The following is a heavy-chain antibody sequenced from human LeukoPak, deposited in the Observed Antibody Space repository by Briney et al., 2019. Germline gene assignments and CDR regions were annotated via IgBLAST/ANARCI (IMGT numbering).Heavy chain of an antibody. D-gene: IGHD3-22*01. Sequence: SETLSLTCTVSGGFISSYYWSWIRQPAGKGLEWIGRIYTSGSTNYNPSLKSRVTMSVDTSKNQFSLKLSSVTAADTAVYYCARDELRHYYDSSGYYSFNWFDPWGQGTLVTVSS. CDR1: GGFISSYY. CDR3: ARDELRHYYDSSGYYSFNWFDP. V-gene: IGHV4-4*07. J-gene: IGHJ5*02. CDR2: IYTSGST.